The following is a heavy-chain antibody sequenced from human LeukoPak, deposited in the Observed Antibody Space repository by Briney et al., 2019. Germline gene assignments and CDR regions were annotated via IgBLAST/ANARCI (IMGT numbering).Heavy chain of an antibody. V-gene: IGHV3-11*04. D-gene: IGHD1-26*01. CDR3: ARHRIVGANPSYFDH. J-gene: IGHJ4*02. CDR2: ISSSGSTI. Sequence: PGGSLRLSYAASGFTFSDYYMSWIRQAPGRGLEWVSYISSSGSTIYYADSVKGRFTISRDNAKNSLYLQMNSLRAEDTAVYYCARHRIVGANPSYFDHWGQGTLVTVSS. CDR1: GFTFSDYY.